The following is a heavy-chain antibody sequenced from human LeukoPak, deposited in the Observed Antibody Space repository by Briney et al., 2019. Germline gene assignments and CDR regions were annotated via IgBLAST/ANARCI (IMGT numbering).Heavy chain of an antibody. CDR1: GFTFNTFA. J-gene: IGHJ4*02. Sequence: GGSLRLSCVASGFTFNTFAMIWVRQAPGTGLEWVSAISATGGDTYYADSVKGRFTISRDNSKKTLYLQMNSLTAEDTAMYYCAKTGGDYRKYYFDSWGQGILVTVSS. CDR2: ISATGGDT. CDR3: AKTGGDYRKYYFDS. V-gene: IGHV3-23*01. D-gene: IGHD4-17*01.